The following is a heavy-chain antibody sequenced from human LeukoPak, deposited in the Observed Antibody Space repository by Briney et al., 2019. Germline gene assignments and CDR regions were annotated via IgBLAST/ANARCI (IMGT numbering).Heavy chain of an antibody. CDR2: IYYSGST. V-gene: IGHV4-59*01. J-gene: IGHJ6*03. Sequence: PSETLSLTCTVSGGSISSYYWSWIRQPPGKGLEWIGYIYYSGSTNYNPSLKSRVTISVDTSKNQLSLKLSSVTAADTAVYYCASGSYDDYFYYYMDVWGKGTTVTVS. CDR3: ASGSYDDYFYYYMDV. CDR1: GGSISSYY. D-gene: IGHD3-22*01.